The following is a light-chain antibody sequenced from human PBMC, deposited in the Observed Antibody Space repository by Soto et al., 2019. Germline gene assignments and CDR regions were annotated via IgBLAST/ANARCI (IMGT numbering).Light chain of an antibody. Sequence: DIVMTQSPDSLVVSLGERATITCKSSQSVLYSSNNKNYLAWYQQKPGQSPKLLIYWASSRESGVPDRFSGSGSGTDFTLTLSSRQAEDVAVYYCQQYYATPYSFGQGTKLEI. V-gene: IGKV4-1*01. CDR2: WAS. J-gene: IGKJ2*03. CDR3: QQYYATPYS. CDR1: QSVLYSSNNKNY.